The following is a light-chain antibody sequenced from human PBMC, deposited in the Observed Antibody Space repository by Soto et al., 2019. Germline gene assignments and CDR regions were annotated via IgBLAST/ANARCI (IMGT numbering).Light chain of an antibody. CDR1: SSDVGGYKY. Sequence: QSVLTQPASVSGSPGQSITISCTGTSSDVGGYKYVSWYQQHPGKAPKLMIYEVSNRPSGVSNRFSGSKSGNTASLAISGLQAEDEADYYCSSYTSSSTLDVFGTGTKATVL. J-gene: IGLJ1*01. CDR2: EVS. CDR3: SSYTSSSTLDV. V-gene: IGLV2-14*01.